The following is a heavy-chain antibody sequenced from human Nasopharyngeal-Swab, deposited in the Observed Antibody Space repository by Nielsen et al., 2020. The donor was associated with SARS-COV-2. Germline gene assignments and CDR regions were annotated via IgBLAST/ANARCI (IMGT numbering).Heavy chain of an antibody. V-gene: IGHV3-7*01. CDR2: IKQDGSEK. CDR1: GFTFSSYW. D-gene: IGHD6-13*01. J-gene: IGHJ6*02. CDR3: ARDSDIPYSGYGMDV. Sequence: GGSLRLSCAASGFTFSSYWMSWVRQAPGKGLEWVANIKQDGSEKYYVDSVKGRFTISRDNAKNSLYLQMNRLRAEDTAVYYCARDSDIPYSGYGMDVWGQGTTVTVSS.